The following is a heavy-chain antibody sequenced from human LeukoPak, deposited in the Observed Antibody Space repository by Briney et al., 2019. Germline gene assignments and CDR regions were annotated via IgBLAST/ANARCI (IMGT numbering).Heavy chain of an antibody. V-gene: IGHV1-69*05. CDR2: IIPVFGAA. J-gene: IGHJ4*02. CDR1: GGTFSTYP. Sequence: SVKVSCKASGGTFSTYPISWVRQAPGQGLEWMGGIIPVFGAANYAQKFQGRVTITTDESTSTAYMELSGLRSEDTDVYYCAREFSRYCSSNNCFEYFDYWGQGTLVTVSS. CDR3: AREFSRYCSSNNCFEYFDY. D-gene: IGHD2-2*01.